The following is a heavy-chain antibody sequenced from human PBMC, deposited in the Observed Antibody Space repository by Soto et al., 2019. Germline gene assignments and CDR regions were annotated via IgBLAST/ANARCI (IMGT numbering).Heavy chain of an antibody. J-gene: IGHJ5*02. Sequence: QVQLVQSGAEVKKPGSSVKVSCKASGGTFSSYAISWVRQAPGQGLEWMGGIIPIFGTANYAQKFQGRVTITADESTSTAYMELSSLRSEDTAVYYCATVSSSSGWYTGGWFDPWGQGTLVTVSS. CDR1: GGTFSSYA. CDR3: ATVSSSSGWYTGGWFDP. CDR2: IIPIFGTA. D-gene: IGHD6-19*01. V-gene: IGHV1-69*12.